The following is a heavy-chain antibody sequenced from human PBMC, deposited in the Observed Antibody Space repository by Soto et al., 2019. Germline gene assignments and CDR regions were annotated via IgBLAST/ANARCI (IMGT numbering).Heavy chain of an antibody. D-gene: IGHD3-10*01. V-gene: IGHV3-9*01. Sequence: AHLVESVGGLVQPGRSLRLSCVASGFTFDDYAIHWVRQAPGKGLEWVSGISWNGAATGYADSVKGRVTISRDNAKNSLYLPMSSLRTEDTAIYYCANLPLYGSGFDCWGQGTLVTVSS. CDR3: ANLPLYGSGFDC. CDR2: ISWNGAAT. J-gene: IGHJ4*02. CDR1: GFTFDDYA.